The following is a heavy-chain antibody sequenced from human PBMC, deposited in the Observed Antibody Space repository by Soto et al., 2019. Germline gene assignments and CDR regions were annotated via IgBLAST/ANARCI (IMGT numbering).Heavy chain of an antibody. D-gene: IGHD6-19*01. V-gene: IGHV4-38-2*01. Sequence: KPSETLSLTCAVSGYFIRSGYYWGWIRQPPGKGPEWIAKIHHSGSTDYNPSFSGRVTMSVDTSKNQFSLELRSVTATDTAVYYCARIYHSHSGPPVWGQGTAVTVSS. CDR1: GYFIRSGYY. J-gene: IGHJ6*02. CDR3: ARIYHSHSGPPV. CDR2: IHHSGST.